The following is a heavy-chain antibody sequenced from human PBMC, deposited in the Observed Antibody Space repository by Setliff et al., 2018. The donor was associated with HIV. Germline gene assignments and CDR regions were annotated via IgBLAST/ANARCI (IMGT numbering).Heavy chain of an antibody. D-gene: IGHD5-18*01. Sequence: TGGSLRLSCAASGFSFRNYAMSWVRQAPGKGLQWVSAISGRGDSTYYADSVKGRFTVSRDNSKDTMFLQMYSVRAEDTAVYYCAKGSLPSGYSYGFFDYWGQGTLVTVSS. CDR2: ISGRGDST. V-gene: IGHV3-23*01. J-gene: IGHJ4*02. CDR3: AKGSLPSGYSYGFFDY. CDR1: GFSFRNYA.